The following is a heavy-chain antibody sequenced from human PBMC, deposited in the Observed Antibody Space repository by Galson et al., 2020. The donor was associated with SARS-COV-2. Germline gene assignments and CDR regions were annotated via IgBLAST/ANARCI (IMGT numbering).Heavy chain of an antibody. V-gene: IGHV1-69*13. J-gene: IGHJ6*03. CDR3: ALQIVVVPGAIGRDYYYMYV. CDR2: IIPIFCTA. Sequence: SVKVSCKAYGGTFSTYAISWVRQAPGQGLEWMGGIIPIFCTANYEQKFQGRVTLTADESTSTAYMELSSLRSEDTAVYYCALQIVVVPGAIGRDYYYMYVWGKGTTVTVSS. D-gene: IGHD2-2*01. CDR1: GGTFSTYA.